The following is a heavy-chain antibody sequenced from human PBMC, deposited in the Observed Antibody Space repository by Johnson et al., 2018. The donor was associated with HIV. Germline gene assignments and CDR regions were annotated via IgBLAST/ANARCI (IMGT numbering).Heavy chain of an antibody. CDR3: ANSPLSPSGSYPHAPDASVWDI. J-gene: IGHJ3*02. CDR1: GFTFSSYG. V-gene: IGHV3-33*06. CDR2: IWYDGSNK. Sequence: QVQLVESGGGVVQPGRSLRLSCAASGFTFSSYGMHWVRQAPGKGLEWVAVIWYDGSNKYYADSVKGRFTISRDNSKNTLYLQMNSPRAEDTAVYYCANSPLSPSGSYPHAPDASVWDIWGQGTMVTVSS. D-gene: IGHD1-26*01.